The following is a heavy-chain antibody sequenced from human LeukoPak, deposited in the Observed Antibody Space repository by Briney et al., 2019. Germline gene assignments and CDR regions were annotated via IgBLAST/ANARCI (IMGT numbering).Heavy chain of an antibody. CDR3: ARDHPGWWV. CDR1: GGSISGYY. J-gene: IGHJ6*02. CDR2: IYYSGST. D-gene: IGHD2-15*01. Sequence: SETLSRTCTVSGGSISGYYWSWIRQPPGKGLEWIGYIYYSGSTNYNPSLKSRVTISVDTSKNQFSLKLSSVTAADTAVYYCARDHPGWWVWGQGTTVTVSS. V-gene: IGHV4-59*01.